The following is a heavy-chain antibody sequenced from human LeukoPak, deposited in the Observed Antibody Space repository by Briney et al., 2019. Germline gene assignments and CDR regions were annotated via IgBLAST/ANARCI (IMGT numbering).Heavy chain of an antibody. D-gene: IGHD1-7*01. V-gene: IGHV4-59*12. CDR1: GGSISSYY. CDR3: ARDYNWNYNAFDI. CDR2: IYYSGST. J-gene: IGHJ3*02. Sequence: SETLSLTCTVSGGSISSYYWSWIRQPPGKGLEWIGYIYYSGSTNYNPSLKSRVTMSVDTSKNQFPLKLSSVTAADTAVYYCARDYNWNYNAFDIWGQGTMVTVSS.